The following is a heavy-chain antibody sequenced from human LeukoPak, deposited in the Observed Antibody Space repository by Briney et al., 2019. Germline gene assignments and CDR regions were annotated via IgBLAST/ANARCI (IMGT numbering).Heavy chain of an antibody. V-gene: IGHV3-21*01. CDR1: GFTFSSYS. CDR2: ISSSSSYI. D-gene: IGHD3-3*01. Sequence: GGSLRLSCAASGFTFSSYSMNWVRQAPGKGLEWVSSISSSSSYIYYADSVKGRFTISRDNAKNSLYLQMNSLRAEDTAVYYCARAIFGVVIGCMDVWGKGTTVTLSS. J-gene: IGHJ6*03. CDR3: ARAIFGVVIGCMDV.